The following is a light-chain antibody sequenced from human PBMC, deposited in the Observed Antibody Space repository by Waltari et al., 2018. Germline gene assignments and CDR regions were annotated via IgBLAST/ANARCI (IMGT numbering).Light chain of an antibody. CDR2: EAS. CDR3: QQSYTTPRTYNNPRT. Sequence: DIQMTQSPSSLSASVGDRVPITCRASQPISNRLHWYQHKPGKAPRLLIYEASTLQTGVPSRFTGSGSGTDFTLTISNLQPEDFATYYCQQSYTTPRTYNNPRTFGQGTQVEVK. V-gene: IGKV1-39*01. J-gene: IGKJ1*01. CDR1: QPISNR.